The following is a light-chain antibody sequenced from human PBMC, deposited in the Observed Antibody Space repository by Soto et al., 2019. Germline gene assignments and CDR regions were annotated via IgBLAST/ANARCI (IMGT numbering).Light chain of an antibody. CDR1: QYVGTR. CDR3: HQRQSWPRT. CDR2: YTS. J-gene: IGKJ1*01. Sequence: EIVLTQSPATLSSSPGETATRSCRTSQYVGTRLAWYQHKPGQAPRLLIYYTSNRATGVPARFSGSGSGTDFTLTISSLAPEDFAIYYCHQRQSWPRTFGQGTK. V-gene: IGKV3-11*01.